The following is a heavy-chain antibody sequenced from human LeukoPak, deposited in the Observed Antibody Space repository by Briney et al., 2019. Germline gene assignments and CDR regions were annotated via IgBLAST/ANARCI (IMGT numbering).Heavy chain of an antibody. CDR2: LRDTEST. V-gene: IGHV4-59*11. CDR1: GASISTHY. D-gene: IGHD3-3*01. CDR3: ATLKRGSVFGYFNF. J-gene: IGHJ4*02. Sequence: PSETLSLTCTVSGASISTHYWSWLRQPPGKELEWIAYLRDTESTKDNPSLKSRVALSADTSKNQFSQRLTSVTAADTAIYYCATLKRGSVFGYFNFWGQGLLVTVSS.